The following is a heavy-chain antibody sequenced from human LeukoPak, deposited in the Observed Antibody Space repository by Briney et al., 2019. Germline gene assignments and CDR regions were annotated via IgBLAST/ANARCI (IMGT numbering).Heavy chain of an antibody. CDR2: IYSSGTT. CDR1: GGSISSDTYY. D-gene: IGHD2-2*01. J-gene: IGHJ3*02. V-gene: IGHV4-61*02. Sequence: PSETLSLTCSVSGGSISSDTYYWSWIRQPAGKGLEWIGLIYSSGTTKYNPSLKSRVTLSLDTSKNQFSLNLSSVTATDTAVYYCARGRVVVPVPVGAARFPYALDIWGQGRMVTVSS. CDR3: ARGRVVVPVPVGAARFPYALDI.